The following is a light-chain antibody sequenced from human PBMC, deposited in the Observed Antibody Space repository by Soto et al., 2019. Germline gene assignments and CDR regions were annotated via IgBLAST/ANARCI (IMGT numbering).Light chain of an antibody. CDR2: AAS. V-gene: IGKV1-39*01. Sequence: IQMTQSPSALSASVEDRVSITCRASQSISSYLNWYQQKPGKAPKLLIYAASSLQSGVPSRFRGSGSGTDFTLTISILQPEDFATYYCQQSYSFPRTFGQGTRLEIK. CDR1: QSISSY. J-gene: IGKJ5*01. CDR3: QQSYSFPRT.